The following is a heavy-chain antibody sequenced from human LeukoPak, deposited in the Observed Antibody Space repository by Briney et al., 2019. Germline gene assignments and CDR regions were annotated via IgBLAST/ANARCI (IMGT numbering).Heavy chain of an antibody. V-gene: IGHV4-4*07. CDR2: IYTSGST. D-gene: IGHD2-8*02. CDR3: ATYTTTTGGLDY. J-gene: IGHJ4*02. CDR1: GGSISNYY. Sequence: SETLSLTCTVSGGSISNYYWTWIRQPAGRGLEWIGHIYTSGSTNYNPSLKSRVTMSVGTSKNQFSLNLTSVTAADAAVYYCATYTTTTGGLDYWGQGTLVTVSS.